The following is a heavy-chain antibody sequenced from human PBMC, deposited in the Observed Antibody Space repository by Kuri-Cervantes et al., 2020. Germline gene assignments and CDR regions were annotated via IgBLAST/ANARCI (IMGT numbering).Heavy chain of an antibody. J-gene: IGHJ4*02. V-gene: IGHV1-8*01. CDR3: ARDRAGGSGSWGFDY. CDR2: MNPNSGNT. D-gene: IGHD3-10*01. CDR1: GYTFTNYD. Sequence: ASVKVSCKASGYTFTNYDINCVRQATGQGLEWMGWMNPNSGNTGYAQKFQGRVTMTRNTSISTAYMELSSLRSEDTAVYYCARDRAGGSGSWGFDYWGQGTLVTVSS.